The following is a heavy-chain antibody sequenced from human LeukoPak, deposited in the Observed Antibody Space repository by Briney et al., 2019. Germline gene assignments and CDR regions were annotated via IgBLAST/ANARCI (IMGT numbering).Heavy chain of an antibody. CDR2: IIPIFGTA. CDR1: GGTFSSYA. D-gene: IGHD1-26*01. Sequence: ASVKVPCKASGGTFSSYAISWVRQAPGQGLEWMGGIIPIFGTANYAQKFQGRVTITADESTSTAYMELSSLRSEDTAVYYCARSVSATRYDYWGQGTLVTVSS. CDR3: ARSVSATRYDY. J-gene: IGHJ4*02. V-gene: IGHV1-69*01.